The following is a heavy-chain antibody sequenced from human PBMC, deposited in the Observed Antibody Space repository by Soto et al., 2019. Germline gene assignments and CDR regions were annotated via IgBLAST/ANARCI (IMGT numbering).Heavy chain of an antibody. Sequence: ASVKVSCKASGFTFTSSAVQWVRQARGQRLEWIGWIVVGSGNTNYAQKFQERVTITRGMSTSTAYMELSSLRSEDTAVYYCAADGIAARPSDYWGQGTLVTVSS. CDR1: GFTFTSSA. CDR2: IVVGSGNT. V-gene: IGHV1-58*01. J-gene: IGHJ4*02. D-gene: IGHD6-6*01. CDR3: AADGIAARPSDY.